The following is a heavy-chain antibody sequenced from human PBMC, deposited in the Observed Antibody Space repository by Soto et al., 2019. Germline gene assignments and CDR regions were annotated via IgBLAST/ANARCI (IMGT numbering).Heavy chain of an antibody. J-gene: IGHJ6*03. CDR2: ISSSSSYI. CDR1: GFTFSSYS. D-gene: IGHD5-18*01. V-gene: IGHV3-21*01. CDR3: AGGYSYGGGHYYYYMDV. Sequence: EVQLVESGGGLVKPGGSLRLSCAASGFTFSSYSMNWVRQAPGKGLEWVSSISSSSSYIYYADSVKGRFTISRDNAKNSLYLQMNSLRAEDTAVYYCAGGYSYGGGHYYYYMDVWDKGTTVTVSS.